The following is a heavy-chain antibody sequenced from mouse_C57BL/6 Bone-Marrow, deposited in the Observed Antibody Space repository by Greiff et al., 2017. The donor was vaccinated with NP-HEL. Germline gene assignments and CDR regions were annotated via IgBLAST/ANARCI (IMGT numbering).Heavy chain of an antibody. V-gene: IGHV1-53*01. CDR3: ARGPIYYDYETDY. J-gene: IGHJ2*01. CDR2: INPSNGGT. CDR1: GYNFTSYW. Sequence: QVQLQQPGTELVKPGASVKLSCKASGYNFTSYWMHWVKQRPGQGLEWIGNINPSNGGTNYNEKFKSKATLTVDKSSSTAYMQLSSLTSEDSAVYYCARGPIYYDYETDYWGQGTTLTVSS. D-gene: IGHD2-4*01.